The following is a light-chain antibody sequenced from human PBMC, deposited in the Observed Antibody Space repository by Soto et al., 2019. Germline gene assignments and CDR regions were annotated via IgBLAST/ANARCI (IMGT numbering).Light chain of an antibody. CDR2: AAS. CDR1: QGISSY. J-gene: IGKJ4*01. CDR3: QQYYSYPLT. Sequence: AIRMTQSPSSFSASTGDRVTITCRASQGISSYLAWYQQKPGKAPKLLIYAASTLQSGAPSRFSGSGSGTDFTLTISCLQSEDFATYYGQQYYSYPLTCGGGTKVEIK. V-gene: IGKV1-8*01.